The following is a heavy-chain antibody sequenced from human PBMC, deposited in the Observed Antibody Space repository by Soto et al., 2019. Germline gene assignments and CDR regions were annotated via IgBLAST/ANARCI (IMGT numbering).Heavy chain of an antibody. V-gene: IGHV4-59*06. CDR2: IYYSGST. Sequence: SETLSLTCTVSGGSISSYYWSWIRQHPGKGLEWIGYIYYSGSTYYNPSLKSRVTISSDTSKNQFSLKLSSVTAADTAVYYCARVLVPAAMGYGMDVWGQGTTVTVSS. J-gene: IGHJ6*02. D-gene: IGHD2-2*01. CDR3: ARVLVPAAMGYGMDV. CDR1: GGSISSYY.